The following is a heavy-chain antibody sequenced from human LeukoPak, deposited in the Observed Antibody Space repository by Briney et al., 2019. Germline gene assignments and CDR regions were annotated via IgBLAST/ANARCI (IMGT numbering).Heavy chain of an antibody. V-gene: IGHV3-48*04. CDR1: GFTFSSYS. D-gene: IGHD2-2*01. CDR2: ISKSSDRI. J-gene: IGHJ4*02. Sequence: GGSLRLSCAASGFTFSSYSMNWVRQAPGKGLEWVSYISKSSDRIYHADSVKGRFTIFRDNAKNSLYLQMDSLRAEDTAVYYCARDLLNDEGSSYFFDQWGQGTLVTVSS. CDR3: ARDLLNDEGSSYFFDQ.